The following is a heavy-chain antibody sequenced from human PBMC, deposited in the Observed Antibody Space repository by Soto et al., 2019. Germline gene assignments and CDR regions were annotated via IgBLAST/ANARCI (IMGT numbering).Heavy chain of an antibody. CDR3: GRCTSTSCHLGSDY. CDR1: GFACSNNT. J-gene: IGHJ4*02. CDR2: ISYDGSNK. V-gene: IGHV3-30-3*01. D-gene: IGHD2-2*01. Sequence: RSLRGSCETSGFACSNNTMNWVRQAPGKGLEWVALISYDGSNKYYADSVKGRFTISRDSSKNTLYLQMNSLRAADTAVYYCGRCTSTSCHLGSDYWRQGTLVTVSS.